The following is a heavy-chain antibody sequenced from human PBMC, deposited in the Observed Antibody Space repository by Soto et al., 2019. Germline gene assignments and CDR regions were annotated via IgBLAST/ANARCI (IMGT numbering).Heavy chain of an antibody. V-gene: IGHV1-18*01. D-gene: IGHD2-21*02. CDR1: GYTFTSYG. CDR2: ISAYNGNT. Sequence: QVQLVQSGAEVKKPGASVKVSCKASGYTFTSYGISWVRQAPGQGLEWMGWISAYNGNTNYAQKLQGRVTMTTDTSTSTAYMEVRSLRSEDTAVYYCARMTERHDSEAGAFDIWGQGTMVTVSS. CDR3: ARMTERHDSEAGAFDI. J-gene: IGHJ3*02.